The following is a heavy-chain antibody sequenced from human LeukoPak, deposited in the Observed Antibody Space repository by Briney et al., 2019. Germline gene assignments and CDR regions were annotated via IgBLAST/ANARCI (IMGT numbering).Heavy chain of an antibody. V-gene: IGHV1-46*01. D-gene: IGHD1-26*01. Sequence: ASVKVSCKASGHTFTSYYMHWVRQAPGQGLEWMGIINPSGGSTSYAQKFQGRVTMTRDMSTSTVYMELSSLRSEDTAVYYCARDLQSGRNWFDPWGQGTLVTVSS. CDR2: INPSGGST. CDR1: GHTFTSYY. CDR3: ARDLQSGRNWFDP. J-gene: IGHJ5*02.